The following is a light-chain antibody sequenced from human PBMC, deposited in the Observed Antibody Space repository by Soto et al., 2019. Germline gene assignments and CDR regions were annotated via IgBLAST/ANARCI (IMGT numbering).Light chain of an antibody. V-gene: IGKV1-5*01. CDR3: QHYNSYSEA. CDR1: QDINRW. Sequence: QSPSTLSASVGDRVTITCRASQDINRWLAWYQQKPGKAPKILIYNADTLESGVPSRFSGSGSGTEFTLTISSLQPDDFATYYCQHYNSYSEAFGQGTKVDIK. J-gene: IGKJ1*01. CDR2: NAD.